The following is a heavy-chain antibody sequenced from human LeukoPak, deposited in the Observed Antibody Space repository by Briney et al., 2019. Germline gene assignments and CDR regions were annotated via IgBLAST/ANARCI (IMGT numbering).Heavy chain of an antibody. D-gene: IGHD3-10*01. J-gene: IGHJ4*02. CDR2: ISGSGDRT. CDR3: AKLLRGVVVPYFDY. Sequence: GGSLRLSCAASGFSFGNSWVHWVRQAPGKGLEWVSAISGSGDRTHYADSVKGRFTVSRDTSKSTLFLQMNSLRAEDTAVYYCAKLLRGVVVPYFDYWGQGTLVTVSS. CDR1: GFSFGNSW. V-gene: IGHV3-23*01.